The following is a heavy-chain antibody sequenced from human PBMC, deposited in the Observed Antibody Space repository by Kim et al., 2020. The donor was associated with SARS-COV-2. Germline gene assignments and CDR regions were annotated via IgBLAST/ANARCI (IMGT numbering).Heavy chain of an antibody. Sequence: GGSLRLSCAASGFAFSSYEMNWVRQAPGKGLEWVSDITNSGSNRYYAASVKGRFTISRDNAKNSLYLQMNTLRAEDTGVYYCARAIVKFGFWSDYPRGDRDVWGHGTTVIVSS. J-gene: IGHJ6*02. CDR1: GFAFSSYE. CDR3: ARAIVKFGFWSDYPRGDRDV. CDR2: ITNSGSNR. D-gene: IGHD3-3*01. V-gene: IGHV3-48*03.